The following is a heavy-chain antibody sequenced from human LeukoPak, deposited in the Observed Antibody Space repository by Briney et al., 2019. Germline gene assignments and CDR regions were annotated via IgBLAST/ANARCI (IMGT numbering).Heavy chain of an antibody. J-gene: IGHJ4*02. CDR3: AKGAGGDGSGRF. D-gene: IGHD3-16*01. CDR2: LSSGGGST. Sequence: PGGSLRLSCAISGLSLICYDMNWVRQARGKGLECVSALSSGGGSTYYVASVQGRCIISRDNSKNTLYLQMNSLRAEDTAVYYCAKGAGGDGSGRFWGQGTLVTVSS. CDR1: GLSLICYD. V-gene: IGHV3-23*01.